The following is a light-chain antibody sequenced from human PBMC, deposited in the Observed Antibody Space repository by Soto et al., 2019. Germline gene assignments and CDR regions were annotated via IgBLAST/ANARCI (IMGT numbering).Light chain of an antibody. CDR2: VAS. V-gene: IGKV3-20*01. CDR3: QQYGGSRWT. CDR1: HRVSSTD. J-gene: IGKJ1*01. Sequence: EMVLPPSPGTLSLSPGERATLSCRASHRVSSTDFDWYQQKPRQAPRLLIYVASNRATGIPDRFSGSGSGTDFTLTISRLEPGDFGVYYCQQYGGSRWTFGQGTRLDI.